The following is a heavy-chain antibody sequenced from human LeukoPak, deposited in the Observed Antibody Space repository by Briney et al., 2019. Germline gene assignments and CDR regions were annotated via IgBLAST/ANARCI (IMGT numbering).Heavy chain of an antibody. CDR1: GFTFGDYA. Sequence: GRSLRLSCTASGFTFGDYAMSWVRQAPGKGLEWVGFIRSKAYGGTTEYAASVKGRFTISRDDSKSIAYLQMNSLKTEDTAVYYCTRVKARIVGTIFDYWGQGTLVTVSS. J-gene: IGHJ4*02. D-gene: IGHD1-26*01. V-gene: IGHV3-49*04. CDR2: IRSKAYGGTT. CDR3: TRVKARIVGTIFDY.